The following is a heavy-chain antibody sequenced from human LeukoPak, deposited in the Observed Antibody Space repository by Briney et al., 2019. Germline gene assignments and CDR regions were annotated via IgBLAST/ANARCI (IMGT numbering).Heavy chain of an antibody. J-gene: IGHJ4*02. V-gene: IGHV4-4*07. D-gene: IGHD3-22*01. CDR1: GGSISIYY. Sequence: SETLSLTCTVSGGSISIYYWSWIRQPAGKGLEWIGRIYTSGSTNYNPSLKSRVTMSVDTSKNQFSLKLSSVTAADTAVYYCARDKYYYDSSGSIRFDYWGQGTLVTVSS. CDR2: IYTSGST. CDR3: ARDKYYYDSSGSIRFDY.